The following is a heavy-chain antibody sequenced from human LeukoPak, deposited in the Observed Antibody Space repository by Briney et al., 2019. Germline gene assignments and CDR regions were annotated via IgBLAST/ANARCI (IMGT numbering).Heavy chain of an antibody. CDR3: ARDLTPVTTATAADY. CDR2: ISGSGDRT. D-gene: IGHD4-17*01. J-gene: IGHJ4*02. V-gene: IGHV3-23*01. Sequence: GGSLRLSCAASGFTFSSYALSWVRQAPGKGLEWVSVISGSGDRTFYADSVKGRFTISRDNSKNTLYLQMNSLRAEDTAVYYCARDLTPVTTATAADYWGQGTLVTVSS. CDR1: GFTFSSYA.